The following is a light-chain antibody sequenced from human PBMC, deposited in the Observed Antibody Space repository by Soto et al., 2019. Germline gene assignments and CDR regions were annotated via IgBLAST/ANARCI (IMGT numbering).Light chain of an antibody. CDR2: AAS. J-gene: IGKJ4*01. CDR1: QSISSY. V-gene: IGKV1-39*01. CDR3: QQLNSYPLT. Sequence: DIQMTQSPSSLSASVGGRVTITCRASQSISSYLNWYQQKPGKAPKLLIYAASSLQSGVPSRFSGSGSGTDFTLTISSLQPEDFATYYCQQLNSYPLTFGGGTKVDIK.